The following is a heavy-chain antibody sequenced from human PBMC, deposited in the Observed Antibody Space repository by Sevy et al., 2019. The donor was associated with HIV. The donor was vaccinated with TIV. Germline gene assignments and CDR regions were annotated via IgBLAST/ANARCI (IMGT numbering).Heavy chain of an antibody. D-gene: IGHD5-12*01. CDR2: ISSSSSYI. V-gene: IGHV3-21*01. CDR1: GFTFSSYS. J-gene: IGHJ3*02. CDR3: ARVAEMATIRSAFDI. Sequence: GESLKISCAASGFTFSSYSMNWVRQAPGKGLEWVSSISSSSSYIYYEDSVKGRFTISRDNAKNSLYLQMNSLRAEDTAVYYCARVAEMATIRSAFDIWGQGTMVTVSS.